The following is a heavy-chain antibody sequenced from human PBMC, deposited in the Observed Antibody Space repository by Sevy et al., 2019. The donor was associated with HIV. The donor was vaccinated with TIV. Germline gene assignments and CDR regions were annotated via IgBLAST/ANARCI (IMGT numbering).Heavy chain of an antibody. J-gene: IGHJ4*02. V-gene: IGHV3-30*18. D-gene: IGHD3-10*01. CDR1: GFTFRTSG. Sequence: GGYLRLSCVTSGFTFRTSGMHWVRQSPGKGLEWVAIISYDEAHKDYADSVRGRFSISKDNSKNTLYLQMSSLKTEDKAVYYGAKDYSAGITFVRGAYRARGDYFDYWGQGTQVTVSS. CDR2: ISYDEAHK. CDR3: AKDYSAGITFVRGAYRARGDYFDY.